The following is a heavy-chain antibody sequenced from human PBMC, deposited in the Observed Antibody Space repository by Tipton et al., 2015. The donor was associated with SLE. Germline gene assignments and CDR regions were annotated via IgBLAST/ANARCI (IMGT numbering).Heavy chain of an antibody. J-gene: IGHJ4*02. CDR3: ARRGGYRADEDYFDS. D-gene: IGHD5-12*01. CDR1: GFSMTSGYF. V-gene: IGHV3-23*01. Sequence: LSLTCTVSGFSMTSGYFWDWIRQAPGRGLEWVSAISGGIITTDYADSVKGQFTISRDNSKRMVYLQMDGLRVDDTAVYYCARRGGYRADEDYFDSWGQGTLVTVS. CDR2: ISGGIITT.